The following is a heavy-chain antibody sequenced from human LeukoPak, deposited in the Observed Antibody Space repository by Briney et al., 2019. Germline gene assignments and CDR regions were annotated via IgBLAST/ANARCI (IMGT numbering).Heavy chain of an antibody. V-gene: IGHV3-23*01. J-gene: IGHJ4*02. CDR1: GFTFNNYA. Sequence: QPEGSLRLSCAASGFTFNNYAMSWVRLAPGKGLEWVSALSGPGGSTYYADSVKGRFTISRDNSKNTLYLQMNSLRAEDTAVYYCAKVRGRSTVTLWYFDYWGQGTLVTVSS. CDR2: LSGPGGST. CDR3: AKVRGRSTVTLWYFDY. D-gene: IGHD4-17*01.